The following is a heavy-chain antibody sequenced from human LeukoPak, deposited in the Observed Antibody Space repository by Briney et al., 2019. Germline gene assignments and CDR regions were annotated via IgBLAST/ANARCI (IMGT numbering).Heavy chain of an antibody. Sequence: PSETLSLTCTVSGGSISSSNWWSWVRQPPGKGLEWIGENYHSGSTNYNPSLKSRVTISVDKSKNQFSLKLSSVTAADTAVYYGARFRGSGDFDYWGQGTLVTVSS. CDR2: NYHSGST. V-gene: IGHV4-4*02. J-gene: IGHJ4*02. D-gene: IGHD6-19*01. CDR3: ARFRGSGDFDY. CDR1: GGSISSSNW.